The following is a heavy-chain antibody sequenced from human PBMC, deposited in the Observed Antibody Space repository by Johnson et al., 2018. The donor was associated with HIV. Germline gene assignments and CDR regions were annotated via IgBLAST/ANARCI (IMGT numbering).Heavy chain of an antibody. CDR1: GFTFSSYW. CDR2: IKQDGSEK. V-gene: IGHV3-7*01. Sequence: EQLVESGGGVVQPGRSLRLSCAASGFTFSSYWMSWVRQAPGTGLEWVANIKQDGSEKYHVDSVKGRFTISRDNAKNSLHLQMNSLRAEDTAVYYCASRWMCSGWNAAFDIWGQGTMVTVSS. D-gene: IGHD6-19*01. J-gene: IGHJ3*02. CDR3: ASRWMCSGWNAAFDI.